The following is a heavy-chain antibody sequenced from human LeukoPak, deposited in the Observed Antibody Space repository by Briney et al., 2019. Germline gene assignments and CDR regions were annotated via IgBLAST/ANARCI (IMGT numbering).Heavy chain of an antibody. CDR1: GFTFSSYS. CDR3: AKSVVPAALPNAFDI. Sequence: GGSLRLSCAASGFTFSSYSMNWVRQAPGKGLEWVAFIRYDGSNKYYADSVKGRFTISRDNSKNTLYLQMNSLRAEDTAVYYCAKSVVPAALPNAFDIWGQGTMVTVSS. V-gene: IGHV3-30*02. D-gene: IGHD2-2*01. CDR2: IRYDGSNK. J-gene: IGHJ3*02.